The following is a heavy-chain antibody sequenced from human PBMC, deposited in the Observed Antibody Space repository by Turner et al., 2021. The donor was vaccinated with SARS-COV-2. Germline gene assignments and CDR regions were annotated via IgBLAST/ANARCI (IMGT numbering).Heavy chain of an antibody. CDR3: ARDRVGSRGDVV. J-gene: IGHJ4*02. Sequence: EVRLVETGGGLVQHGGSLRLSCAASGLTVSRNYMSWVRQALGKGMEWVSVIYSGGSTYYADSVKCRFTISRDNSKNTLYLQMNSLRAEDTAVYYCARDRVGSRGDVVWGQGTLVTVSS. CDR2: IYSGGST. CDR1: GLTVSRNY. V-gene: IGHV3-66*01. D-gene: IGHD1-26*01.